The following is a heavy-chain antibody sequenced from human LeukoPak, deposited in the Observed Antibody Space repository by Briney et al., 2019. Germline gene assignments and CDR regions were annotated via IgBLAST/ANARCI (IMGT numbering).Heavy chain of an antibody. V-gene: IGHV4-39*01. Sequence: SETLSLTCTVSGGSISSSSYYWGWIRQPPGKGLEWIGSIYYSGSTYYNPSLKSRVTISVDTSKNQFSLKLSSVAAADTAVYYCVRVPMAVAGYFDYWGQGTLVTVSS. D-gene: IGHD6-19*01. CDR2: IYYSGST. J-gene: IGHJ4*02. CDR1: GGSISSSSYY. CDR3: VRVPMAVAGYFDY.